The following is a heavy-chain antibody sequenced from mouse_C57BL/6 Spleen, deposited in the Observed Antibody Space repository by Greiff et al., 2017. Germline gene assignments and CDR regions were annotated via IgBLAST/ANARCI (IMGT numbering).Heavy chain of an antibody. V-gene: IGHV1-69*01. D-gene: IGHD1-1*01. Sequence: QVQLQQSGAELVMPGASVKLSCKASGYTFTSYWMHWVKQRPGQGLEWIGEIDPSDSYTNYNQKFKGKSTLTVDKSSSTAYMQLSSLTSEASAVYYCATSYYGSSYGYFDVWGTGTSVTVSS. CDR1: GYTFTSYW. CDR3: ATSYYGSSYGYFDV. CDR2: IDPSDSYT. J-gene: IGHJ1*03.